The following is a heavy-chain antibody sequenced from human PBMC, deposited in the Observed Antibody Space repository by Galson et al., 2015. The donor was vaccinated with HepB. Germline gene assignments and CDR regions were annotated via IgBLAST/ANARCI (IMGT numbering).Heavy chain of an antibody. J-gene: IGHJ4*02. Sequence: SLRLSCAASGFPFSISAMSWVRQAPGKGLEWVSFVSSKSNYIFYADSVKGRFTISRDNAKNSLFLQMNSLAAEDTAVYYCATARYYSDSSSYYPDYWGQGTLVIVSS. CDR1: GFPFSISA. CDR3: ATARYYSDSSSYYPDY. D-gene: IGHD3-22*01. V-gene: IGHV3-21*01. CDR2: VSSKSNYI.